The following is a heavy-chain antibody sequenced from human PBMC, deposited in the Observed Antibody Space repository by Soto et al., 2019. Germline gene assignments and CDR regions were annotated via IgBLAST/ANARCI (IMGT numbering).Heavy chain of an antibody. CDR2: IYHSGST. CDR3: ARGGRGYSYGYLLDY. CDR1: GGSISSSNW. V-gene: IGHV4-4*02. D-gene: IGHD5-18*01. Sequence: PSETLSLTCAVSGGSISSSNWWSWVRQPPGKGLEWIGEIYHSGSTNYNPSLKSRVTISVDKSKNQFSLKLSSVTAADTAVYYCARGGRGYSYGYLLDYWGQGTLVTVSS. J-gene: IGHJ4*02.